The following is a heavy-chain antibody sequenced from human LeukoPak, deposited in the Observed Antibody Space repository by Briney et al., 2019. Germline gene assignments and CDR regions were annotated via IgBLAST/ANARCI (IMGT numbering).Heavy chain of an antibody. CDR3: ARETAVGHGPPGYYYYMDV. J-gene: IGHJ6*03. Sequence: PGRSLRLSCAASGFTFSSYSMNWVRQAPGKGLEWVSSISSSSSYIYYADSVKGRFTISRDNSKNTLYLQMNSLRAEDTAVYYCARETAVGHGPPGYYYYMDVWGKGTTVTVSS. CDR2: ISSSSSYI. CDR1: GFTFSSYS. V-gene: IGHV3-21*04. D-gene: IGHD1-26*01.